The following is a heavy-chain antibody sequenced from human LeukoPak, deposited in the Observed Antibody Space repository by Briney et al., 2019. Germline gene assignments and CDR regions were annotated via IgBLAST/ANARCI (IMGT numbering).Heavy chain of an antibody. D-gene: IGHD5-12*01. CDR3: ARGDSGYDSYYYYGMDV. J-gene: IGHJ6*02. CDR1: GGSISSHY. CDR2: IYYNGNA. V-gene: IGHV4-59*08. Sequence: SETLSLTCTVSGGSISSHYWSWIRQPPGKGLEWIGYIYYNGNANYNPSLKSRVTISVDTSKKQFSLKLSSVTAADTAVYYCARGDSGYDSYYYYGMDVWGQGTTVTVSS.